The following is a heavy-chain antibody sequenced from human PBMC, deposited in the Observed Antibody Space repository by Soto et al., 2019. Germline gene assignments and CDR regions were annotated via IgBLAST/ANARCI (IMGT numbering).Heavy chain of an antibody. CDR3: AKDPQLAYCGGDCYSVSWFDP. Sequence: SVKVSCKASGGTFSSYAISWVRQAPGQGLEWMGGIIPIFGTANYAQKFQGRVTITADESTSTAYMELSSLRSEDTAVYYCAKDPQLAYCGGDCYSVSWFDPWGQGTLVTVSS. D-gene: IGHD2-21*02. V-gene: IGHV1-69*13. J-gene: IGHJ5*02. CDR2: IIPIFGTA. CDR1: GGTFSSYA.